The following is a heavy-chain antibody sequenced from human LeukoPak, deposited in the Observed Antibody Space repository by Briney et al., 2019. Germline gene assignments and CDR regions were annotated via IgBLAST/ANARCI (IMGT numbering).Heavy chain of an antibody. Sequence: GGSLRLSCVASGFTLSTYGMHWVRQAPGKGLEWVAFIRYDGSDKFYGDSVKGRFTTSRDNSKNTLYLQMSRLRVEDTAVYYCAREGGTIEIGEFDYWGQGTLVTVSS. J-gene: IGHJ4*02. CDR1: GFTLSTYG. D-gene: IGHD3-16*02. CDR2: IRYDGSDK. CDR3: AREGGTIEIGEFDY. V-gene: IGHV3-30*02.